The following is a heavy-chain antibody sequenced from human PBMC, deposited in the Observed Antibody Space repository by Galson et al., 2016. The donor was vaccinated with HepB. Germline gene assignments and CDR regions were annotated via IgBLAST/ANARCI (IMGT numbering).Heavy chain of an antibody. J-gene: IGHJ6*02. CDR2: INPKSGGT. D-gene: IGHD1-26*01. Sequence: SVKVSCKASGYTFTGYYIHYVRQAPGQGLEWMAWINPKSGGTKYAQKFQGRVTMTRDTSISTADMELSRLRSDGTAVYYCARSVGYDYGMDVWGQGTTVTVSS. CDR3: ARSVGYDYGMDV. V-gene: IGHV1-2*02. CDR1: GYTFTGYY.